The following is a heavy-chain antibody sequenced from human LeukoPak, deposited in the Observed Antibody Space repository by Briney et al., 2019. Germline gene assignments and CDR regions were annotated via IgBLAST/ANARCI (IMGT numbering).Heavy chain of an antibody. CDR1: GGSISSGGYY. D-gene: IGHD2-2*01. CDR2: IYHSGST. CDR3: ARTSLPWDAFDI. J-gene: IGHJ3*02. Sequence: SETLSLTCTVSGGSISSGGYYWSWIRRPPGKGLEWIGYIYHSGSTYYNPSLKSRVTISVDRSKNQFSLKLSSVTAADTAVYYCARTSLPWDAFDIWGQGTMVTVSS. V-gene: IGHV4-30-2*01.